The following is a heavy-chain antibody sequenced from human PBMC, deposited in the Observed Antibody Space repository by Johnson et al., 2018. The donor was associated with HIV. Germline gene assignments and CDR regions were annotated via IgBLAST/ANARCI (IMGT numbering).Heavy chain of an antibody. D-gene: IGHD1-14*01. CDR1: GFTFADYG. CDR2: INWNGTNT. J-gene: IGHJ3*02. V-gene: IGHV3-20*04. CDR3: ARESISGADTRLLEGAFDI. Sequence: VQLVESGGGVVRPGGSLRLSCADSGFTFADYGMSWVRQAPGKGLEWVAGINWNGTNTGYADSVKGRVTISSDNAKNSMQLQRTSLRAEDTAFYYCARESISGADTRLLEGAFDIWGQGTMVTVSS.